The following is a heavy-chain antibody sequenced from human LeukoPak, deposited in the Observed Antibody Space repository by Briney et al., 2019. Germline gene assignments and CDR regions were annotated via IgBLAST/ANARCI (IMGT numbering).Heavy chain of an antibody. Sequence: SETLSLTCTVSGGSINDYYWSWIRQPPGKRLEWIGYIYYSGTTNYNPSLKSRVTISVGTSKTQFSLSLGSVTAADTAVYCCVRGFYDSGTYSGYFQHWGQGTLVTVSS. CDR1: GGSINDYY. J-gene: IGHJ1*01. V-gene: IGHV4-59*01. CDR2: IYYSGTT. D-gene: IGHD3-10*01. CDR3: VRGFYDSGTYSGYFQH.